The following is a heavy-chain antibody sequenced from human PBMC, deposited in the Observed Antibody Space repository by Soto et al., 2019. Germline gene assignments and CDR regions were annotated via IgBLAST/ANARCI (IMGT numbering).Heavy chain of an antibody. CDR1: GFSLSTTRVG. Sequence: SGPTLVNPTQTLTLTCSFSGFSLSTTRVGVGWIRQPPGEALEWLALIYWDDDKRYSPSLKTRLTITKDSPKNRVVLTVSDMDPVDTATYYCAHIVVDGLGYYFDYWGQGTLVTVSS. CDR2: IYWDDDK. V-gene: IGHV2-5*02. CDR3: AHIVVDGLGYYFDY. J-gene: IGHJ4*02. D-gene: IGHD6-19*01.